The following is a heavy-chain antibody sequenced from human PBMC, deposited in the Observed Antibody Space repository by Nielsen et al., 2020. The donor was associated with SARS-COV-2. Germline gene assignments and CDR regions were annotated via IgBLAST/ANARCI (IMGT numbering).Heavy chain of an antibody. J-gene: IGHJ3*02. CDR1: GFTFSSYA. D-gene: IGHD4-17*01. CDR3: AKATTVTTSLI. CDR2: ISGSGGST. V-gene: IGHV3-23*01. Sequence: GESLKISCAASGFTFSSYAMSWVRQAPGKGLEWVSAISGSGGSTYYADSVKGRFTISRDNSKNTLYLQMNSLRAEDTAVYYCAKATTVTTSLIWGQGTMVTVSS.